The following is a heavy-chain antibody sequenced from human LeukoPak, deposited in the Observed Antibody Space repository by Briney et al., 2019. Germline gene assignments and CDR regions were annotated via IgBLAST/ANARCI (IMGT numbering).Heavy chain of an antibody. CDR1: GFTFSSYG. D-gene: IGHD4-23*01. CDR3: ARDGSRHGGIDY. Sequence: GGSLRLSCAASGFTFSSYGMHWVRQAPGKGLEWVAVIWYDGSNKYYADSVKGRFTISRDNSKNTLYLQMNSLRAEDTAVYYCARDGSRHGGIDYWGQGILVTVSS. CDR2: IWYDGSNK. V-gene: IGHV3-33*01. J-gene: IGHJ4*02.